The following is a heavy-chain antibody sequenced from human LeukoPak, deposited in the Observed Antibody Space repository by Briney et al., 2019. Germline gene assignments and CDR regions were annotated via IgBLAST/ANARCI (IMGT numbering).Heavy chain of an antibody. D-gene: IGHD3-22*01. CDR1: GYTFTSYD. V-gene: IGHV1-8*03. J-gene: IGHJ4*02. CDR2: MNPNSGNT. CDR3: ARGAYSSGYYYVVY. Sequence: GASVKVSCKASGYTFTSYDINWVRQATGQGLEWMGWMNPNSGNTGYAQKFQGRVTITRNTSISTAYMELSSLRSEDTAVYYCARGAYSSGYYYVVYWGQGTLVTVSS.